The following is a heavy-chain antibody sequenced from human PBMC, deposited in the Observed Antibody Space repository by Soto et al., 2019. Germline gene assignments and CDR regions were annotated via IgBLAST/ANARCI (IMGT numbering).Heavy chain of an antibody. CDR3: ARDPSEYSSSSDFGLIDY. Sequence: TGGSLRLSCAASGFTFDDYAMHWVRQAPGKGLEWVSGISWNSGSIGYADSVKGRFTISRDNANNSLYLQMNSLRAEDTAVYYCARDPSEYSSSSDFGLIDYWGQGTLVTVSS. CDR2: ISWNSGSI. V-gene: IGHV3-9*01. CDR1: GFTFDDYA. D-gene: IGHD6-6*01. J-gene: IGHJ4*02.